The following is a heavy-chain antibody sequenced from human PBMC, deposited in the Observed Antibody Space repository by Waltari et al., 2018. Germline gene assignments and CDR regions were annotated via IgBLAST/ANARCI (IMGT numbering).Heavy chain of an antibody. J-gene: IGHJ3*02. Sequence: QLQLVESGGGVVQPGRSLTVSCEASGFSVSNYGMPWVRQVPGKGLEWVAVIWYDGEIKYYGDSMKGRFTISRDISKNTLSLGMNSLRAEDTAIYYCARDPVGVPNAFAIWGQGTLVTVSS. CDR3: ARDPVGVPNAFAI. CDR1: GFSVSNYG. D-gene: IGHD3-16*01. V-gene: IGHV3-33*01. CDR2: IWYDGEIK.